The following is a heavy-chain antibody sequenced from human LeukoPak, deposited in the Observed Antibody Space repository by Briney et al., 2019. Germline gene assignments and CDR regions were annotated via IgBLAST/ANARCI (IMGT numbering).Heavy chain of an antibody. CDR2: ISAKNGHT. V-gene: IGHV1-18*01. D-gene: IGHD3-10*01. J-gene: IGHJ6*03. CDR1: GYTFTDSG. CDR3: AREGRLWFGAHYYYYMDV. Sequence: ASVKVSCKASGYTFTDSGISWVRQAPGQGLEWMGWISAKNGHTNYAQRLQGRVTITADKSTSTAYMELSSLRSEDTAVYYCAREGRLWFGAHYYYYMDVWGKGTTVTVSS.